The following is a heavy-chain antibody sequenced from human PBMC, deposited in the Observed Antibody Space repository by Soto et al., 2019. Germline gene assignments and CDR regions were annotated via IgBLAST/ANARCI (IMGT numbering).Heavy chain of an antibody. CDR2: VSGSGGGT. CDR3: ARIGPYCGGDCYPDFDF. V-gene: IGHV3-23*01. D-gene: IGHD2-21*02. Sequence: GGSLRLSCAASGFTFNTYGMTWVRQAPGKGLEWVSTVSGSGGGTYYADSVKGRFTTSRVNCKNTMYLQMSNLRAEDTAVYFCARIGPYCGGDCYPDFDFWGLGTPVTVSS. J-gene: IGHJ4*02. CDR1: GFTFNTYG.